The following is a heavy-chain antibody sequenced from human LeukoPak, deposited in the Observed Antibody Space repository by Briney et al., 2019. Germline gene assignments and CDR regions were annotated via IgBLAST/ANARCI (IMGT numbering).Heavy chain of an antibody. J-gene: IGHJ4*02. V-gene: IGHV1-58*01. D-gene: IGHD5-12*01. CDR2: IVVGSGNT. CDR1: GFTFTSSA. CDR3: AAERGYSDYDDGDRYFDY. Sequence: SVKVSCKASGFTFTSSAVQWVRQARGQRLEWIGWIVVGSGNTNYAQKFQERVTITRDMSTSTAYMELSSLRSEDTAVYYCAAERGYSDYDDGDRYFDYWGQGTLVTVSS.